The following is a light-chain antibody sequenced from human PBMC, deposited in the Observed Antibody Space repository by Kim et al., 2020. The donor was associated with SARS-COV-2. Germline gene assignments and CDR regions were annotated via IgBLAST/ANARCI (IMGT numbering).Light chain of an antibody. CDR1: RSNIGAGYA. J-gene: IGLJ1*01. Sequence: VTSSGTGGRSNIGAGYAVHWYQQLPGTAPKFLIYGNTNRPSGVPDRFSGSKSGTSASLAITGLQGEDEADYYCQSYDSSLSGSVFGTGTKVTVL. CDR3: QSYDSSLSGSV. V-gene: IGLV1-40*01. CDR2: GNT.